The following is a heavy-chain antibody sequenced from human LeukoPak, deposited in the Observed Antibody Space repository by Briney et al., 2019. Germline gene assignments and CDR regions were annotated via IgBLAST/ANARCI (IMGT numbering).Heavy chain of an antibody. CDR2: VSSSGSTI. CDR3: ARDVYLDY. CDR1: GFTFSNYE. V-gene: IGHV3-48*03. J-gene: IGHJ4*02. Sequence: GGSLRLSCAATGFTFSNYEMNWVHQAPGKGLEWVSYVSSSGSTIYYADSVKGRFTISRDNAKNSLYLQMNSLRAEDTAVYYCARDVYLDYWGQGTLVTVSS.